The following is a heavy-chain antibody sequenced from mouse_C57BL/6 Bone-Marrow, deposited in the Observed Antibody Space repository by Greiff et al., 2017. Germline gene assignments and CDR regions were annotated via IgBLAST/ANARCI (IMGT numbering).Heavy chain of an antibody. V-gene: IGHV10-1*01. CDR3: VRQGWLLPFYFDY. D-gene: IGHD2-3*01. J-gene: IGHJ2*01. Sequence: DVKLVESGGGLVQPKGSLKLSCAASGFSFNTYAMNWVRQAPGKGLEWVARIRSKSNNYATYYADSVKDRFTISRDDSESMLYLQMNNLKTEDTAMYYCVRQGWLLPFYFDYWGQGTTLTVSS. CDR2: IRSKSNNYAT. CDR1: GFSFNTYA.